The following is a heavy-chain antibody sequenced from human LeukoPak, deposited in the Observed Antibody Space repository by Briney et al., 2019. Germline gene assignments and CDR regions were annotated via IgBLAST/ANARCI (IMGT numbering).Heavy chain of an antibody. D-gene: IGHD1-7*01. CDR3: ASDREGTTSVY. CDR1: GGTFSSYA. Sequence: ASVKVSCKASGGTFSSYAISWVRHAPGQGLEWMGGIIPIFGTANYAQKFQGRVTITADESTSTAYMELSSLRSEDTAVYYCASDREGTTSVYWGQGTLVTVSS. J-gene: IGHJ4*02. V-gene: IGHV1-69*13. CDR2: IIPIFGTA.